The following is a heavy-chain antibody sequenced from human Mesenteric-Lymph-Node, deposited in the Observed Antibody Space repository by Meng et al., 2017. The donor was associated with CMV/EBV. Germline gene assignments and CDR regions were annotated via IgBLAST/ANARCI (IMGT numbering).Heavy chain of an antibody. CDR2: IRYKAAGYST. Sequence: GGSLRLSCAASGFTFSDYRMDWVRQAPGKGLEWVARIRYKAAGYSTNYGASVKGRFTVSRDDSKNSVYLHMSSLDAEDTAVYYCTRDGEKYDFAKDWGQGTLVTVSS. V-gene: IGHV3-72*01. J-gene: IGHJ4*02. D-gene: IGHD2/OR15-2a*01. CDR3: TRDGEKYDFAKD. CDR1: GFTFSDYR.